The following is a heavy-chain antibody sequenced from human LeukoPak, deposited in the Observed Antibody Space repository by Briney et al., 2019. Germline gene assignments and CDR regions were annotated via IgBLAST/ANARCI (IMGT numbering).Heavy chain of an antibody. Sequence: PGGSLRLPCAASGFTFSSYSINWVRQAPGKGLDWVSSISSSSSYIYYTDSVKGRFTISRDNAMNSLYLQMSSLRAEDTAVYYCAREGDSSGYYFIDYWGQGTLVTVSS. CDR2: ISSSSSYI. CDR1: GFTFSSYS. J-gene: IGHJ4*02. CDR3: AREGDSSGYYFIDY. V-gene: IGHV3-21*01. D-gene: IGHD3-22*01.